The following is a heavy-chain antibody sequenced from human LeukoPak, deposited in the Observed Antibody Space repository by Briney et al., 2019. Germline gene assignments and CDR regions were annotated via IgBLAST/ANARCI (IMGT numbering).Heavy chain of an antibody. J-gene: IGHJ4*02. D-gene: IGHD1-26*01. CDR3: AQQVKAGATSSYFNY. CDR2: ISGSGATT. CDR1: GFAFSRYA. Sequence: GGSLRLSCTASGFAFSRYAMSWVRQAPGKGLEWVSSISGSGATTYYADSVRGRFTISRDNSKNTQSLQMSSLRDEDTAIYCCAQQVKAGATSSYFNYWGQGTLVTVSS. V-gene: IGHV3-23*01.